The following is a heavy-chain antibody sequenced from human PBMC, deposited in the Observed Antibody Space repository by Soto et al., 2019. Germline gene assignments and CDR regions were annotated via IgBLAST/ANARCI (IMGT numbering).Heavy chain of an antibody. Sequence: TLSLTCTVSGTSISSYYWSWIRQPPGKGLEWIANIHYSGTTNYNPSLASRVTLSVDTSKNQFSLKMTSVTAADRAMYFCARYNSYAIDYWGRGTLVTVYS. CDR3: ARYNSYAIDY. V-gene: IGHV4-59*01. CDR2: IHYSGTT. CDR1: GTSISSYY. J-gene: IGHJ4*02. D-gene: IGHD2-8*01.